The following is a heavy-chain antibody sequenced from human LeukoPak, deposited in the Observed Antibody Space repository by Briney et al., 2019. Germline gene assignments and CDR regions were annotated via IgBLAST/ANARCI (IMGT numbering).Heavy chain of an antibody. CDR1: GGSISNY. Sequence: PSETLSLTCTVSGGSISNYWSWIRQPPGKGLEWIGYIYYSGSTNYKPSLKSRVTMSVDTSKNQFSLKLSSVTAADTAVYYCARDRRGYSGYGGFDYWGQGTLVTVSS. CDR2: IYYSGST. J-gene: IGHJ4*02. V-gene: IGHV4-59*12. D-gene: IGHD5-12*01. CDR3: ARDRRGYSGYGGFDY.